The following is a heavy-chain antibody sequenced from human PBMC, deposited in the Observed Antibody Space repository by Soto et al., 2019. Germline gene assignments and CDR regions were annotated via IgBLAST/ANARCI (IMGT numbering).Heavy chain of an antibody. D-gene: IGHD2-21*01. CDR1: GFTFRNFV. CDR2: IRGTGGET. J-gene: IGHJ4*02. V-gene: IGHV3-23*01. Sequence: EVQLLESGGGMVQPGGSLRVSCAASGFTFRNFVMSWVRQAPGKGLEWVSAIRGTGGETFYADSVKGRFTISRDNSKNTLYLQMNSLRDEDTALYFCAQDRGWGVVSPSHDYWGQRTLVTVSS. CDR3: AQDRGWGVVSPSHDY.